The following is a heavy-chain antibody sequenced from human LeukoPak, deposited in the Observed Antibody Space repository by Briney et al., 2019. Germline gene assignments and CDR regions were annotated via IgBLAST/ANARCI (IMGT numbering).Heavy chain of an antibody. CDR1: GYSISSGYY. J-gene: IGHJ4*02. Sequence: SETLSLTCAVSGYSISSGYYWGWIRPPPGKGLEWIGIIHHSGSTYYNPSLKSRVTISGDNAKNSFYLQLNSLTAADTAVYYWAREVLDFDYWGQGGLVTVSS. V-gene: IGHV4-38-2*02. D-gene: IGHD2-2*03. CDR2: IHHSGST. CDR3: AREVLDFDY.